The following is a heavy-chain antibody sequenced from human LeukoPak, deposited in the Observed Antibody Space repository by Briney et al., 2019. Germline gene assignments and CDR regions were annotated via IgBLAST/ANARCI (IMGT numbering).Heavy chain of an antibody. V-gene: IGHV3-48*04. CDR2: ISSSGSTI. Sequence: PGGSLRLSCAASGFTFSSYWMSWVRQAPGKGLEWVSYISSSGSTIYYADSVKGRFTISRDNAKNSLYLQMNSLRAEDTAVYYCARGVQYYYGSGRWFDPWGQGTLVTVSS. CDR1: GFTFSSYW. J-gene: IGHJ5*02. CDR3: ARGVQYYYGSGRWFDP. D-gene: IGHD3-10*01.